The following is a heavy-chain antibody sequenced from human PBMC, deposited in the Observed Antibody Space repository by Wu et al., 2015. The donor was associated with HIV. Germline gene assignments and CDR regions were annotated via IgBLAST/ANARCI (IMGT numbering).Heavy chain of an antibody. D-gene: IGHD2-2*01. V-gene: IGHV1-2*02. CDR1: GYTFTGYY. CDR3: ARDCSSTSRLYYYMDV. Sequence: VQLVQSGAEVKKPGASVKVSCKASGYTFTGYYMHWVRQAPGQGLEWMGWINPNSGGTNYAQKFQGRVTMTRDTSISTAYMELSRLRSDDTAAYYCARDCSSTSRLYYYMDVWGKGTTVT. CDR2: INPNSGGT. J-gene: IGHJ6*03.